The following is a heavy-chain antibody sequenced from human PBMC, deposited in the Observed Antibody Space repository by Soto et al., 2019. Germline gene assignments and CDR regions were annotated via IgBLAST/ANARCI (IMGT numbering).Heavy chain of an antibody. J-gene: IGHJ6*02. V-gene: IGHV3-48*01. CDR1: GFRFSDYS. CDR3: ARGFYSNYDYYYYGMDV. Sequence: GGSLRLSCAASGFRFSDYSMNWVRQAPGRGLEWVSYISSSSFTIHYADSVEGRFAISRDNAKNSLYLQMNSLRAEDTAVYYCARGFYSNYDYYYYGMDVWGQGTTVTVSS. D-gene: IGHD4-4*01. CDR2: ISSSSFTI.